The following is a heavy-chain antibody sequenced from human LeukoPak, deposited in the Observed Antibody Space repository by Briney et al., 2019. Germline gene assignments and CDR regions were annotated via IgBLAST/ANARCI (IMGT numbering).Heavy chain of an antibody. CDR3: ARTYDILTGYYEYYYYGMDV. CDR1: GGTFSSYA. D-gene: IGHD3-9*01. J-gene: IGHJ6*02. V-gene: IGHV1-69*13. Sequence: SVNVSCKACGGTFSSYAISWVRQAPGQGLEWMGGIIPIFGTAIYAQKFQGRVTLTADESRSTAYMELNSLRSEETAVYYCARTYDILTGYYEYYYYGMDVWGQGTTVTVSS. CDR2: IIPIFGTA.